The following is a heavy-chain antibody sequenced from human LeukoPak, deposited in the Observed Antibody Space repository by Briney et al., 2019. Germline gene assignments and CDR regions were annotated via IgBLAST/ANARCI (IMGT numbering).Heavy chain of an antibody. CDR1: GFTFSSYA. CDR3: VKGPSSPIKTPTSTGWFDP. V-gene: IGHV3-64D*06. J-gene: IGHJ5*02. CDR2: ISSNGGNT. Sequence: GGSLRLSCSASGFTFSSYAMNWVRQAPGKGLQYVSAISSNGGNTYYADSAKGRFTISRDNSKNTLYLQMSSLRAEDTAVYYCVKGPSSPIKTPTSTGWFDPWGQGTLVTVSS. D-gene: IGHD2/OR15-2a*01.